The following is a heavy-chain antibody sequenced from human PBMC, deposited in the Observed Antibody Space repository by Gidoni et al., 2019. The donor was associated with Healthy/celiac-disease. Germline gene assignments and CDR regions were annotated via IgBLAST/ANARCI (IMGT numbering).Heavy chain of an antibody. J-gene: IGHJ4*02. CDR3: ARLEGEWLRSLDY. CDR1: VGSISSGGYY. V-gene: IGHV4-31*03. Sequence: QVQLQESGPGLVKPSQTLSLTCTVSVGSISSGGYYWSCIRQHPGKGLEWIGYIYYSGSTYYNPSLKSRVTISVDTSKNQFSLKLSSVTAADTAVYYCARLEGEWLRSLDYWGQGTLVTVSS. CDR2: IYYSGST. D-gene: IGHD5-12*01.